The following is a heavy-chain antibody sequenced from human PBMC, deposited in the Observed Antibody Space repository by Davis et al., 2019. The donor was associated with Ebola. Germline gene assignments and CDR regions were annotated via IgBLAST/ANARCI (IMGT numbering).Heavy chain of an antibody. V-gene: IGHV3-30*18. J-gene: IGHJ4*02. CDR1: GFTFSSYG. Sequence: GESLKISCAASGFTFSSYGMHWVRQAPGKGLEWAAVISSDGSNKYYADSVKGRFTISRDNSKNTLYLQMNSLRAEDTAVYYCAKELRWYSSSWFGDYWGQGTLVTVSP. D-gene: IGHD6-13*01. CDR3: AKELRWYSSSWFGDY. CDR2: ISSDGSNK.